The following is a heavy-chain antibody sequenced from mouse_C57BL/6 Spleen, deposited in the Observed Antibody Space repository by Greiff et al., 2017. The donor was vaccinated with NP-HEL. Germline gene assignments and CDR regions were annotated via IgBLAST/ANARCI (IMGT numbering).Heavy chain of an antibody. D-gene: IGHD2-2*01. CDR3: TRRLPFFDC. Sequence: QVQLQQSGAELVRPGASVTLSCKASGYTFTDYEMHWVKQTPVHGLEWIGAIDPETGGTAYNQTFKGKAILTADKSSSTAYMELRSLTSEDSAVYYCTRRLPFFDCWGKGTTLTVSS. J-gene: IGHJ2*01. CDR2: IDPETGGT. CDR1: GYTFTDYE. V-gene: IGHV1-15*01.